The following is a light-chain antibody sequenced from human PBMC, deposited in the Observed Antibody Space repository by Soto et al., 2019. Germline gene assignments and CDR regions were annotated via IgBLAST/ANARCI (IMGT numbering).Light chain of an antibody. CDR1: SSDVGGYNY. J-gene: IGLJ2*01. Sequence: SALTQPPSASGSLGQSVTISCTGTSSDVGGYNYVSWYQQLPGKAPKLIIYAVNKWPSGVPDRFSGSKSGNTASLTVSGLQAEDEAHYYCSSFTSKSTLIFGGGTKLTVL. CDR2: AVN. CDR3: SSFTSKSTLI. V-gene: IGLV2-8*01.